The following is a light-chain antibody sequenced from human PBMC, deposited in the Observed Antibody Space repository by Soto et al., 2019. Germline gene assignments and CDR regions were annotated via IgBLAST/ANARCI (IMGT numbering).Light chain of an antibody. V-gene: IGKV1-5*01. CDR3: QQYDSYST. Sequence: DIQMTQSPSTLSASVGDRVIITCRASQSISSWLAWYQQKPGKAPKLLIYDASNLESGVPSRFSGSGSGTEFTLTISSLQPDDFATYYCQQYDSYSTFCQGTRVEIK. J-gene: IGKJ1*01. CDR1: QSISSW. CDR2: DAS.